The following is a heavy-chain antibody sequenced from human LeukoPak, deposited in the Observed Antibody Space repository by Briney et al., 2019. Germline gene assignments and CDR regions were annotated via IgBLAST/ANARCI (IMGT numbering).Heavy chain of an antibody. CDR1: GFTFSSYW. Sequence: GGSLRLSCEASGFTFSSYWMHWVRQVPGKGLVWVSRINGDGSSTTYADAVKGRFTISRDNAKNTLYPQMSSLRAEDTAVYYCARRGLVPAIDIWGQGTMVTVAS. CDR2: INGDGSST. D-gene: IGHD2-2*01. J-gene: IGHJ3*02. V-gene: IGHV3-74*01. CDR3: ARRGLVPAIDI.